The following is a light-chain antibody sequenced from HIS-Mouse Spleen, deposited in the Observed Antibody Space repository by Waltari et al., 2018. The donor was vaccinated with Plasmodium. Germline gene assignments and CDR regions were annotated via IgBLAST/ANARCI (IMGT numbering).Light chain of an antibody. J-gene: IGLJ3*02. CDR1: VLAKKY. CDR3: YSAADNNLV. V-gene: IGLV3-27*01. CDR2: KDS. Sequence: SYELTQPSSVSVSPGQTDRITCSGDVLAKKYARWFQQKPGQAPVLVSYKDSERPSGIPERFSGSSSGTTVTLTISGAQVEDEADYYCYSAADNNLVFGGGTKLTVL.